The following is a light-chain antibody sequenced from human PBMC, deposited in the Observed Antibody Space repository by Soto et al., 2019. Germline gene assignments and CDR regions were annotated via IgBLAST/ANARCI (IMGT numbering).Light chain of an antibody. Sequence: DIQMTQSPPTLSGSXGXXXXXTXXASQTISSWLAWYQQKPGKAPKLLIYKASTLKSGVPSRFSGSGSGTEFTLTISSLRPDDFATYYCQHYNSYSEAFGQGTKVDIK. CDR3: QHYNSYSEA. J-gene: IGKJ1*01. V-gene: IGKV1-5*03. CDR1: QTISSW. CDR2: KAS.